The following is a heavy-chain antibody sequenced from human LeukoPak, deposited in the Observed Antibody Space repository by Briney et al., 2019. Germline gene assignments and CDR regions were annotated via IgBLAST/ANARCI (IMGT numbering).Heavy chain of an antibody. D-gene: IGHD6-19*01. CDR1: GFISSDYA. Sequence: GGSLRLSCRASGFISSDYAMSWVRQAPGKGLEWVGFIGSKAYGGTTEYAASVKGRFTISRDNSKSIAHLQMNSVKAEDTAVYFCTRDRVNSGWTHGAFDIWGQGTMVTVSS. V-gene: IGHV3-49*04. J-gene: IGHJ3*02. CDR2: IGSKAYGGTT. CDR3: TRDRVNSGWTHGAFDI.